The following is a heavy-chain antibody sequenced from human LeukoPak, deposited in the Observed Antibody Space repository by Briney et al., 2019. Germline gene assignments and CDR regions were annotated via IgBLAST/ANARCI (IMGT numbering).Heavy chain of an antibody. CDR3: AKASYDSSGYYYHY. Sequence: GGSLRLSCAASGFTFSSYWMHWVRQAPGKGLVWVSRINSDGSSITYADSVKGRFTISRDNSKNTLYLQMNSLRAEDTAVYYCAKASYDSSGYYYHYWGQGTLVTVSS. J-gene: IGHJ4*02. V-gene: IGHV3-74*03. D-gene: IGHD3-22*01. CDR2: INSDGSSI. CDR1: GFTFSSYW.